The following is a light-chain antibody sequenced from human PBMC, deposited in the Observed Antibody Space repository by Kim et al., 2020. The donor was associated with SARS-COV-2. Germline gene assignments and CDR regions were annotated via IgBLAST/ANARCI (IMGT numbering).Light chain of an antibody. CDR3: QQYDNYSWT. Sequence: SQSMTGWGRRARQKPEKAPTLMNYNACRLASGVPSSFRGSECGTDFTLTISSLHPDDFATYYCQQYDNYSWTFGQGSKLEI. V-gene: IGKV1-5*03. J-gene: IGKJ1*01. CDR1: QSMTGW. CDR2: NAC.